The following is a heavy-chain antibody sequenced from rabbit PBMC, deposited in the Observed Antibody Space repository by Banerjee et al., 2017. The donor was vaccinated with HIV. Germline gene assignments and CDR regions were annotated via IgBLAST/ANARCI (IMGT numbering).Heavy chain of an antibody. Sequence: QSLEESGGDLVKPGASLTLTCTASGFSFSSSYYMCWVRQAPGKGLEWIACIYAGSSGSTYYASWAKGRFTISKTSSTTVTLQMTSLTAADTATYFCARESHYTYGYAGYAYATNLWGQGTLVTVS. CDR2: IYAGSSGST. D-gene: IGHD6-1*01. CDR1: GFSFSSSYY. CDR3: ARESHYTYGYAGYAYATNL. V-gene: IGHV1S40*01. J-gene: IGHJ4*01.